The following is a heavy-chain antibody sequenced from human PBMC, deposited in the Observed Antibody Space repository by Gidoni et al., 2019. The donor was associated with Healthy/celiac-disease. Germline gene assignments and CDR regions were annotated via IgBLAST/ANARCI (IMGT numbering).Heavy chain of an antibody. V-gene: IGHV3-23*01. CDR2: ISSRAGRT. Sequence: EVQLLESVGGLVQPGGSLRLSCAASGLTFSSYAMSWVRQAPGKGVEWVSVISSRAGRTDYADSVKGRFTISRDNSKNPLYLQMNSLRAEDTAVYYCAKDRRGYGDNEPDYWGQGTLVTVSS. CDR1: GLTFSSYA. D-gene: IGHD4-17*01. CDR3: AKDRRGYGDNEPDY. J-gene: IGHJ4*02.